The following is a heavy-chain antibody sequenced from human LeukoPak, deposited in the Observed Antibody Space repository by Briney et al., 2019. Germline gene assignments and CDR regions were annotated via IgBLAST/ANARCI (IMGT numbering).Heavy chain of an antibody. Sequence: SETLSLTCAVYGGSFSGYYWSWIRQPPGKGLEWIGEINHSGSTNYNPSLKSRVTISVDTSKNQFSLKLSSVTAADTAVYYCARGYYSDTSGYSNWGQGTLVTVSS. D-gene: IGHD3-22*01. J-gene: IGHJ4*02. CDR2: INHSGST. V-gene: IGHV4-34*01. CDR3: ARGYYSDTSGYSN. CDR1: GGSFSGYY.